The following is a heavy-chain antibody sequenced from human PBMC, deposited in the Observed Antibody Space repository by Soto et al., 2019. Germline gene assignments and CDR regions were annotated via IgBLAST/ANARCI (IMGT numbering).Heavy chain of an antibody. CDR3: AKGDNLGPKTGYAFDP. V-gene: IGHV6-1*01. CDR1: GDSVSSNTAS. Sequence: SQTLSLTCAISGDSVSSNTASWNWIRQSPARGLEWLGRTYFRSKWYNDYAVSVKSRIIINPDTSNNQFSLQLNSVTPEDTAVYFCAKGDNLGPKTGYAFDPWGQGIMVTVSS. J-gene: IGHJ5*02. CDR2: TYFRSKWYN. D-gene: IGHD5-12*01.